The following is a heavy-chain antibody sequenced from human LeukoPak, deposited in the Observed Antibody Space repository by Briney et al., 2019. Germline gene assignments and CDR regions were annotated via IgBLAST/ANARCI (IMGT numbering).Heavy chain of an antibody. Sequence: GESLKISCKGSGYSFPNYWIGWVRQMPGKGLEWIGIVYPATSDTTYSPSFQGQVTISADKSSSTAYLQWSSLKASDTAMYYCARHGDYYYDSSGYSDYWGQGTLVTVSS. CDR2: VYPATSDT. J-gene: IGHJ4*02. V-gene: IGHV5-51*01. CDR1: GYSFPNYW. D-gene: IGHD3-22*01. CDR3: ARHGDYYYDSSGYSDY.